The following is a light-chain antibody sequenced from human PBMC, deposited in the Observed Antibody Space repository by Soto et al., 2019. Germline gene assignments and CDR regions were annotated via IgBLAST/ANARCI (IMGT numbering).Light chain of an antibody. CDR2: KAS. V-gene: IGKV1-5*03. CDR1: QSISSW. J-gene: IGKJ1*01. Sequence: DIQMTQSPSTLYASVGDRVTITCRASQSISSWLAWYQQKPGKAPNLLIYKASNLQSGVPSRFSGSGSGTEFTLTISSLQPDDFATYYCQQYNSYSETFGQGTKVEI. CDR3: QQYNSYSET.